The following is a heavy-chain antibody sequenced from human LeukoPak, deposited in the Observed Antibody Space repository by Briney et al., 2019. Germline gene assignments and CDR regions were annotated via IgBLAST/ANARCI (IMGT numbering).Heavy chain of an antibody. Sequence: PSETLSLTCTVSGGSISSSDYLWAWVRQAPGKGLEWVSAISGSGGSTYYADSVKGRFTISRDNSKNTLYLQMNSLRAEDTAVYYCAKDRHVLLWFGEGDVWGKGTTVTVSS. J-gene: IGHJ6*04. CDR1: GGSISSSD. D-gene: IGHD3-10*01. V-gene: IGHV3-23*01. CDR2: ISGSGGST. CDR3: AKDRHVLLWFGEGDV.